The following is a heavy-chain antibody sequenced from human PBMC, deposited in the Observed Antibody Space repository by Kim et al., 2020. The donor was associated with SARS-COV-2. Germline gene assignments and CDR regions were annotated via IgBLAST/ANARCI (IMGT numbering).Heavy chain of an antibody. V-gene: IGHV3-53*01. J-gene: IGHJ6*02. CDR2: IYSGGST. Sequence: GGSLRLSCAASGFTVSSNYMSWVRQAPGKGLEWVSVIYSGGSTYYADSVKGRFTISRDNSKNTLYLQMNSLRAEDTAVYYCARDRREWELLRGAYYYYGMDVWGQGTTVTVSS. CDR1: GFTVSSNY. D-gene: IGHD1-26*01. CDR3: ARDRREWELLRGAYYYYGMDV.